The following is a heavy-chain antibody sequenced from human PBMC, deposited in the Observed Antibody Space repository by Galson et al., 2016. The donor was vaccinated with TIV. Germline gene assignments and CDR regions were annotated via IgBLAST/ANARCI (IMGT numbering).Heavy chain of an antibody. CDR3: VRASDTEASGTWLFDS. CDR2: VSYDGTNK. D-gene: IGHD6-13*01. CDR1: GFSFSSHV. V-gene: IGHV3-30*04. J-gene: IGHJ4*02. Sequence: SLRLSCAGSGFSFSSHVMHWVRQAPGKGLEWVAIVSYDGTNKYYPDSVKGRFTTSRDNSKNTVYLQLNSLRAEDTAVYFCVRASDTEASGTWLFDSWGQGNLVTVSS.